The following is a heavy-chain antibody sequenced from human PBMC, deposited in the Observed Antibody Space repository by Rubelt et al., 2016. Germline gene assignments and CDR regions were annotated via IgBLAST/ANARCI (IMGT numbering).Heavy chain of an antibody. CDR3: ARVGLWFGELLDY. Sequence: GNTNYAQKLQGRVTMTTDTSTSTAYMELRSLRSDDTAVYYCARVGLWFGELLDYWGQGTLVTVSS. D-gene: IGHD3-10*01. J-gene: IGHJ4*02. V-gene: IGHV1-18*01. CDR2: GNT.